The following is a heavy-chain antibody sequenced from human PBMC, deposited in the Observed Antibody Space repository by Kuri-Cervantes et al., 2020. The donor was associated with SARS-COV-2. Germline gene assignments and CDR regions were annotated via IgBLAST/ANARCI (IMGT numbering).Heavy chain of an antibody. CDR3: AKDMRGTRTYFDY. D-gene: IGHD1-7*01. CDR2: ISGSGGST. J-gene: IGHJ4*02. Sequence: SCAASGFTFSSYAMSWVRQAPGKGLEWVSAISGSGGSTYYADSVKGRFTISRDNSKNTLYLQMNSLRAEDTAVYYCAKDMRGTRTYFDYWGQGTLVTVSS. CDR1: GFTFSSYA. V-gene: IGHV3-23*01.